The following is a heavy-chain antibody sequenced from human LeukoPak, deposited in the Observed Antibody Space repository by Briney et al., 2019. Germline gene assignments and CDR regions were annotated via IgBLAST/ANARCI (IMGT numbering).Heavy chain of an antibody. J-gene: IGHJ2*01. CDR1: GYTFTGYY. D-gene: IGHD2-2*01. CDR3: ARVDVVVPAAISWYFDL. V-gene: IGHV1-2*02. CDR2: INPNSGGT. Sequence: GASVKVSCKASGYTFTGYYMHWVRQAPGQGLEWMGWINPNSGGTNYAQKFQGRVTMTRDTSISTVYMELSRLRSDDTAVYYCARVDVVVPAAISWYFDLWGRGTLVTVSS.